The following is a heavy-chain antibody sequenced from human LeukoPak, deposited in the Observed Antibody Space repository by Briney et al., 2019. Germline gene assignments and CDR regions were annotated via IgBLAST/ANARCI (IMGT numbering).Heavy chain of an antibody. D-gene: IGHD5/OR15-5a*01. CDR1: GFTFSDYY. CDR3: ARASRETHSVYEYYFDY. J-gene: IGHJ4*02. CDR2: ISGSDNTM. Sequence: PGGSLRFSGAASGFTFSDYYMSWIRQAPGKGRGGVSQISGSDNTMDYADSVKGRFTVSRDNTKDSLYLQMNSLRAEDTAVYYCARASRETHSVYEYYFDYWGQGALVTVSS. V-gene: IGHV3-11*01.